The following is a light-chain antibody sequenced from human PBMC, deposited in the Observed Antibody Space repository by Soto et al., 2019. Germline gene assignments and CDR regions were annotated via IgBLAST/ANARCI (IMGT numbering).Light chain of an antibody. CDR2: SNN. CDR3: AAWDDSLNGYVV. V-gene: IGLV1-44*01. J-gene: IGLJ2*01. CDR1: SSNIGRNT. Sequence: QSVLTQPPSASGTPGQRVTISCSGSSSNIGRNTVNWYQQLPGAAPKLLIYSNNQRPSGVPDRFSGSRSGTSASLAISGLQSEDEADYYCAAWDDSLNGYVVFGGGTKLTV.